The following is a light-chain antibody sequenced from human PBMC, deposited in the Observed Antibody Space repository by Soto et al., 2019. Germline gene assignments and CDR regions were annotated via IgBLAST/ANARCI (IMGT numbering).Light chain of an antibody. Sequence: QSVLTQPRSVSGSPGQSVTISCTGTSSDVGAYNYVSWYQQHSGKAPKFMIYDVSKRPSGVPDRFSGSKSGNTASLTIPGLQAEDEADYYCCSYAGTYSYVFGTGTKATV. CDR2: DVS. CDR1: SSDVGAYNY. V-gene: IGLV2-11*01. J-gene: IGLJ1*01. CDR3: CSYAGTYSYV.